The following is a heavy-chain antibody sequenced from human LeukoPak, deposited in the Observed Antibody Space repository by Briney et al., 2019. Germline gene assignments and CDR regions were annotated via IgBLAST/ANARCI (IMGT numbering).Heavy chain of an antibody. CDR3: ATRYSSSWYNWFDP. CDR2: ISGSGGST. J-gene: IGHJ5*02. CDR1: GFTFSSYA. D-gene: IGHD6-13*01. V-gene: IGHV3-23*01. Sequence: HPGGSLRLSCAASGFTFSSYAMSWVRQAPGKGLEWVSAISGSGGSTYYADSVKGRFTISRDNSKNTLYLQMNSLRVEDTAVYHCATRYSSSWYNWFDPWGQGTLVTVSS.